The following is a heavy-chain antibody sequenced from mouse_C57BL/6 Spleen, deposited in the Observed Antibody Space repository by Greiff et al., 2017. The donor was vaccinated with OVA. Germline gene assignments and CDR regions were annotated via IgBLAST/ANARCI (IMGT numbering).Heavy chain of an antibody. CDR3: ARYPYYYGSSYYMDY. J-gene: IGHJ4*01. V-gene: IGHV5-17*01. CDR1: GFTFSDYG. Sequence: EVHLVESGGGLVKPGGSLKLSCAASGFTFSDYGMHWVRQAPEKGLEWVAYISSGSSTIYYADTVKGRFTISRDNAKNTLFLQMTSLRSEDTAMYYCARYPYYYGSSYYMDYWGQGTSVTVSS. D-gene: IGHD1-1*01. CDR2: ISSGSSTI.